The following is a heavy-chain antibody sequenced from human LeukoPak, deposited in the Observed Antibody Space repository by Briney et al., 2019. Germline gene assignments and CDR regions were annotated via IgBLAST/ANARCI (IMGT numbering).Heavy chain of an antibody. V-gene: IGHV4-59*08. Sequence: SETLSLTCTVSGDSINNYYWSWIRQSLGKGLEWIGYIYSSGSTKYNPSLKSRVTISVDTSKNQFSLKLSSVTAADTAVYYCARHRGSGSPYFDYWGQGTLVTVSS. D-gene: IGHD3-10*01. CDR3: ARHRGSGSPYFDY. CDR1: GDSINNYY. J-gene: IGHJ4*02. CDR2: IYSSGST.